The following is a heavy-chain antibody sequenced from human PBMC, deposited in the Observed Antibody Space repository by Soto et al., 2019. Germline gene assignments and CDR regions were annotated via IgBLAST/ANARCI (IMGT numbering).Heavy chain of an antibody. CDR2: INAGNGNT. J-gene: IGHJ5*02. D-gene: IGHD3-3*01. CDR3: ARDMGGITIFGVVNWFDP. Sequence: ASVKVSCKASGYTFTSYAMHWVRQAPGQRLEWMGWINAGNGNTKYSQKFQGRVTITRDTSASTAYMELSSLRSEDTAVYYCARDMGGITIFGVVNWFDPWGQGTLVPVSS. V-gene: IGHV1-3*01. CDR1: GYTFTSYA.